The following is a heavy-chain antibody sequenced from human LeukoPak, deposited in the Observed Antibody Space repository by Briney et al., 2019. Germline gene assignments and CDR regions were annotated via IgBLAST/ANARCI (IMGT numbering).Heavy chain of an antibody. D-gene: IGHD2-2*01. J-gene: IGHJ4*02. V-gene: IGHV4-4*07. Sequence: SETLSLTCTVSGDSISSYSWNWIRQPAGEGLEWIGHIFNSGSANYNPSLKSRVTMSVDTSKNQFSLNLPAVTAADTAVYYCARGSGCSSSSCHAGEFDYWGQGTLVTVSS. CDR1: GDSISSYS. CDR3: ARGSGCSSSSCHAGEFDY. CDR2: IFNSGSA.